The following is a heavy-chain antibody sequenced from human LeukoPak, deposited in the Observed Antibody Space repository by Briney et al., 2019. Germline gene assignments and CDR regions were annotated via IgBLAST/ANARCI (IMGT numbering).Heavy chain of an antibody. CDR1: GGTFSSYA. CDR3: VRDGEGVAISVNYWFAP. D-gene: IGHD3-10*01. V-gene: IGHV1-69*13. J-gene: IGHJ5*02. Sequence: ASVKVSCKASGGTFSSYAISWVRQAPGQGLEWMGGIIPIFGTANYAQKFQGRVTITADESTSTAYMELSSLRSEDTAVYYCVRDGEGVAISVNYWFAPWGQGTLVTVSS. CDR2: IIPIFGTA.